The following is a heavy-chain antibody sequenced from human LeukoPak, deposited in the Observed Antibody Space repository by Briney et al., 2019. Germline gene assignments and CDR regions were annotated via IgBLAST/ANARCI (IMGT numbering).Heavy chain of an antibody. CDR1: GYTFTSYG. Sequence: ASVKVSCKASGYTFTSYGISWVRQAPGQGLEWMGWISAYNGNTNYAQKLQGRVTMTTDTSTSTAYMELRSLRSDDTAVYYCARVEAYGDYPGNWFDPWGQGTLVTVSS. CDR3: ARVEAYGDYPGNWFDP. V-gene: IGHV1-18*01. CDR2: ISAYNGNT. D-gene: IGHD4-17*01. J-gene: IGHJ5*02.